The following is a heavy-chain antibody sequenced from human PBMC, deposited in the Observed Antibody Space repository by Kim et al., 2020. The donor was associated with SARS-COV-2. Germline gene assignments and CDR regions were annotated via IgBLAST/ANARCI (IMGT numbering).Heavy chain of an antibody. CDR2: ISYDGSNK. Sequence: GGSLRLCCAASGFTFSSYGMHWVRQAPGKGLEWVAVISYDGSNKYYADSVKGRFTISRDNSKNTLYLQMNSLRAEDTAVYYCAKDRLLEGSGSYYYEPDEYYYYYGMDVWGQGTTVTVSS. J-gene: IGHJ6*02. V-gene: IGHV3-30*18. CDR1: GFTFSSYG. D-gene: IGHD3-10*01. CDR3: AKDRLLEGSGSYYYEPDEYYYYYGMDV.